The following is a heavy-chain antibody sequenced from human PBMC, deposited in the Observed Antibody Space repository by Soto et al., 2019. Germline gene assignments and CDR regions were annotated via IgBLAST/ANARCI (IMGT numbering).Heavy chain of an antibody. CDR1: GFTFSSYA. V-gene: IGHV3-23*01. CDR2: ISGSGGST. J-gene: IGHJ5*02. CDR3: AKGRDIVATVGGWFDP. Sequence: EVQLLESGGGLVQPGGSLRLSCAASGFTFSSYAMSWVRQAPGKGLEWVSAISGSGGSTYYADSVKGRFTISRDNSKNTLYLQMNSLRAEDTAVYYCAKGRDIVATVGGWFDPWGQGTQVTVSS. D-gene: IGHD5-12*01.